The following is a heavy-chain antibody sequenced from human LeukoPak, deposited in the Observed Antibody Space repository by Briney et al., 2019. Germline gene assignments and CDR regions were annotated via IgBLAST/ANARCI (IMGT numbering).Heavy chain of an antibody. J-gene: IGHJ5*02. D-gene: IGHD5-12*01. V-gene: IGHV1-8*01. Sequence: ASVKVSCKASGYTFTSYDINWARQATGQGLEWMGWMNPNSGNTGYAQKFQGRVTMTRNTSISTAYMELSSLRSEDTAVYYCARPRRGGYDYYWFDPWGQGTLVTVSS. CDR1: GYTFTSYD. CDR3: ARPRRGGYDYYWFDP. CDR2: MNPNSGNT.